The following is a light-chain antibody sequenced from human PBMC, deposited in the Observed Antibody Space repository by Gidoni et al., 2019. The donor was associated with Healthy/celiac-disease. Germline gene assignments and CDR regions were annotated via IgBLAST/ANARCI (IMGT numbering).Light chain of an antibody. J-gene: IGKJ5*01. Sequence: DIQMTQSPSSLSASVGDRVTITCQASQDISNYLNWYQQKPGKAPKLLIYDASNLETGVPSRFSGSGSGTDVTFTISSLQPEDIATYYCQQYDNLPTFXQXTRLEIK. CDR2: DAS. V-gene: IGKV1-33*01. CDR1: QDISNY. CDR3: QQYDNLPT.